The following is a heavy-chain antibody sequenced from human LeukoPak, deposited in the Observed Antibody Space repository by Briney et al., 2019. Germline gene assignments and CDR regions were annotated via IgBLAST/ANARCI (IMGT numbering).Heavy chain of an antibody. Sequence: PSETLSLTCTVSGGSISSYYWSWIRQPPGKGLEWIGYIYYSGSTSYNPSLKSRVTISLDTSNNQFSLKLSSVTAADTAVYYCARVRYSSSPHFDYWGQGTLVTVSS. J-gene: IGHJ4*02. CDR1: GGSISSYY. D-gene: IGHD6-6*01. CDR3: ARVRYSSSPHFDY. V-gene: IGHV4-59*01. CDR2: IYYSGST.